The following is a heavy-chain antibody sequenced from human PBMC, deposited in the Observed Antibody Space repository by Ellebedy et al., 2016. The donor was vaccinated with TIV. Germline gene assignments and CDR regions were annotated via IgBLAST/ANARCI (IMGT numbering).Heavy chain of an antibody. CDR1: GFTFSNDW. D-gene: IGHD5-12*01. CDR3: ARGGYGRPFDC. J-gene: IGHJ4*02. CDR2: IKQDGSEK. Sequence: GGSLRLSCAASGFTFSNDWMKWVRQAPGKGLEWVANIKQDGSEKYYVDSVKGRFTLSRDNAKNSLFLQMNSLRVEDTAVYFCARGGYGRPFDCWGQGTLVTVSS. V-gene: IGHV3-7*03.